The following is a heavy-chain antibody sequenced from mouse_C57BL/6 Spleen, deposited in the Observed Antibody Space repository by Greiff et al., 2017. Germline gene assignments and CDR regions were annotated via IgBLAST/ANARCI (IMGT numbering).Heavy chain of an antibody. V-gene: IGHV6-6*01. Sequence: EVKLVESGGGLVQPGGSMKLSCAASGFTFSDAWMDWVRQSPEKGLEWVAEIRNKANNHATYYAESVKGRFTISRDDSKSSVYLQMNSLRAEDTGIYYCTRDVPFYYAMDYWGQGTSVTVSS. CDR1: GFTFSDAW. CDR3: TRDVPFYYAMDY. CDR2: IRNKANNHAT. J-gene: IGHJ4*01.